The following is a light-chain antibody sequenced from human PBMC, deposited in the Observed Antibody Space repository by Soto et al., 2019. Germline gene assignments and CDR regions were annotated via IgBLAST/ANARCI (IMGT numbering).Light chain of an antibody. V-gene: IGKV3-15*01. CDR3: HQDNSGPANT. J-gene: IGKJ5*01. CDR2: GAS. CDR1: QTVISN. Sequence: IVITQFPAALSVSHEDRATLSCRASQTVISNLAWYQHRPGQAPRLLIYGASTRATGIPARFSGSGSGTECTLTSSGQQDEKFGVHYCHQDNSGPANTLGQRTRVEI.